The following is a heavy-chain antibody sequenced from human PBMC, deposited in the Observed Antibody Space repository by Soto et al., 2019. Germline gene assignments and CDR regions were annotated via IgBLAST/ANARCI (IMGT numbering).Heavy chain of an antibody. Sequence: QVQVGQSGAEVKKPESSVKVSCTPSGGTFNTYTVNWVRLAPGHGLEWMGRFIPILDMANYAQKFQDRVTITADRSTFTAYMELNSLTSDDTAVYYCAITYCRDNSCPRDFDFWGPGTRVTVSS. CDR1: GGTFNTYT. J-gene: IGHJ4*02. CDR3: AITYCRDNSCPRDFDF. D-gene: IGHD2-21*01. CDR2: FIPILDMA. V-gene: IGHV1-69*02.